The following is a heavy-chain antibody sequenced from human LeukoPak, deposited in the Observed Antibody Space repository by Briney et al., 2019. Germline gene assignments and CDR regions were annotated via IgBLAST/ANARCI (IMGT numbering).Heavy chain of an antibody. J-gene: IGHJ3*02. V-gene: IGHV4-59*12. CDR2: IYYSGST. CDR1: GGSISSYY. CDR3: ARDRGLAMFIVGATPGAFDI. D-gene: IGHD1-26*01. Sequence: PSETLSLTCTVSGGSISSYYWSWIRQPPGKGLEWIGYIYYSGSTNYNPSLKSRVTISVDTSKNQFSLQLNSVTPEDTAVYYCARDRGLAMFIVGATPGAFDIWGQGTMVTVSS.